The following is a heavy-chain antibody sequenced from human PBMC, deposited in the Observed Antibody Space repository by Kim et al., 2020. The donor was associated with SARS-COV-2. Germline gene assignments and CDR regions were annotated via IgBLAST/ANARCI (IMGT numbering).Heavy chain of an antibody. CDR2: ISSSSSYI. J-gene: IGHJ4*02. V-gene: IGHV3-21*01. CDR1: GFTFSSYS. D-gene: IGHD3-10*01. Sequence: GGSLRLSCAASGFTFSSYSMNWVRQAPGKGLEWVSSISSSSSYIYYADSVKGRFTISRDNAKNSLYLQMNSLRAEDTAVYYCASVITMVRVYYFDYWGQGTLVTVSS. CDR3: ASVITMVRVYYFDY.